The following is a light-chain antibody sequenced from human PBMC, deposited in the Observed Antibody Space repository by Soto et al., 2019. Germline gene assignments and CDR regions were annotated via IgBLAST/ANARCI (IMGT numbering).Light chain of an antibody. CDR1: RSLSGD. V-gene: IGKV3-15*01. Sequence: DIVMKQSPATLSVSPGESATLSCRASRSLSGDLAWYQHKPGQPPRLLIYGASTRATDVPARFSGGGSGTDFTLTITNLPSEDLAIYYYQQYHNWPPITFGPGTKVHIK. J-gene: IGKJ3*01. CDR2: GAS. CDR3: QQYHNWPPIT.